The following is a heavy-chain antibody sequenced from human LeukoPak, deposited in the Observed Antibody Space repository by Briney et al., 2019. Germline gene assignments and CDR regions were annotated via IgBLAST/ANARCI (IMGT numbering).Heavy chain of an antibody. D-gene: IGHD2-15*01. V-gene: IGHV3-23*01. CDR3: ARMMVAARAFDI. CDR2: LSGSGGST. CDR1: GFTFRSYA. Sequence: GGSLRLSCAASGFTFRSYAMDWVRQAPGKGLEWVAGLSGSGGSTYYADSEKGRFTISRDNSKNTLYLQMNSLRAEDTAVYYCARMMVAARAFDIWGQGTMVTVSS. J-gene: IGHJ3*02.